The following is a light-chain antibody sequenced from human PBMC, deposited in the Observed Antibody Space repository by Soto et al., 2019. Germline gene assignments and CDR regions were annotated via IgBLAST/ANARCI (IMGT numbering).Light chain of an antibody. CDR2: AAS. CDR3: QQSYSTLSIS. Sequence: DIQMTQSPSSLSASVGDRVTITCRASESISRHLNWYQQKPGKAPNLLIYAASTLQNGGPSRFSGSGSGTDFTLTISSLQPEDFATYYCQQSYSTLSISFGQGTRLEIK. J-gene: IGKJ5*01. V-gene: IGKV1-39*01. CDR1: ESISRH.